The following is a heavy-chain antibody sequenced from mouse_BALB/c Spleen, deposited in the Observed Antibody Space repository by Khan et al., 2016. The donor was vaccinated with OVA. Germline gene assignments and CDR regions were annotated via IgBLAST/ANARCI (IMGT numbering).Heavy chain of an antibody. V-gene: IGHV2-6-1*01. D-gene: IGHD2-10*01. J-gene: IGHJ4*01. CDR2: MWSDGST. CDR1: GFSLTNYG. CDR3: ARQTYYHYNVMDY. Sequence: QVQLKESGPGLVAPSQSLSITCTISGFSLTNYGIHWVRQPPGKGLEWLALMWSDGSTTYNSALKSRLTISKDKSKSQVFLKMNSLQTYETAKYFCARQTYYHYNVMDYWGQGTSVTVSS.